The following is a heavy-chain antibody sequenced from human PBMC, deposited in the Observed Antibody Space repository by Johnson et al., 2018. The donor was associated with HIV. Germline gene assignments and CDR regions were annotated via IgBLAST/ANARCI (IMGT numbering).Heavy chain of an antibody. J-gene: IGHJ3*02. CDR3: ASGEDYGGNYGAFDI. CDR1: GFSFSSYA. Sequence: QVQLVESGGGVVQPGRSLRLSCAASGFSFSSYAMHWVRQAPGKGLEWVAVISYDGSKTYYADSVNGRFTISRDNSKNTLYLQMHSLRADDTAVYYCASGEDYGGNYGAFDIWGQGTMVTVSA. CDR2: ISYDGSKT. D-gene: IGHD4-23*01. V-gene: IGHV3-30*04.